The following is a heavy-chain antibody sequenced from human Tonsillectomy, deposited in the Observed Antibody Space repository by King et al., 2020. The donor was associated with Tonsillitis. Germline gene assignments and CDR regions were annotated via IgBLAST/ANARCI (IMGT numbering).Heavy chain of an antibody. CDR2: MNPNSGNT. CDR3: ARAKYYDFWSGYYSYYYGMDV. CDR1: GYTFTSYD. D-gene: IGHD3-3*01. Sequence: QLVQSGAEVKKPGASVKVSCKASGYTFTSYDINWVRQATGQGLEWMGWMNPNSGNTGYAQKFQGRVTMTRNTSISTAYRELSSLRSEDTAVYYCARAKYYDFWSGYYSYYYGMDVWGQGTTVTVSS. V-gene: IGHV1-8*01. J-gene: IGHJ6*02.